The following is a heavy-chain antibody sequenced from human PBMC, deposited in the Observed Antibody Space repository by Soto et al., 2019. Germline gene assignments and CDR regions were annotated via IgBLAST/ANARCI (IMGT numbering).Heavy chain of an antibody. CDR2: IYYSGST. Sequence: QVQLQESGPGLVKPSETLSLTCTVSGGSISSYYWSWIRQPPGKGLEWIGYIYYSGSTNYNPSLKSRVTISVDTSKNQFSLKLSSVTAADTAVYYCATTSYYDILTGYPIYYYYYGMDVWGQGTTVTVSS. V-gene: IGHV4-59*08. J-gene: IGHJ6*02. D-gene: IGHD3-9*01. CDR3: ATTSYYDILTGYPIYYYYYGMDV. CDR1: GGSISSYY.